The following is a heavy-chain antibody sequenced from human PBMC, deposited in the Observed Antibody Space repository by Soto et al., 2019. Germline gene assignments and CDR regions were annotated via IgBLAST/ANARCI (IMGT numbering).Heavy chain of an antibody. V-gene: IGHV3-11*01. J-gene: IGHJ6*02. CDR1: GFSFSAYD. Sequence: GGSLRLSCAASGFSFSAYDMSWIRQAPGKGLEWVSYISFNGDVTRYSDSVGGRFTVSRDNAKKSLYLQMNSLRVEDTAVYYCARENGHPGHNYAMDVWGQGTTVTVSS. CDR3: ARENGHPGHNYAMDV. CDR2: ISFNGDVT. D-gene: IGHD2-8*01.